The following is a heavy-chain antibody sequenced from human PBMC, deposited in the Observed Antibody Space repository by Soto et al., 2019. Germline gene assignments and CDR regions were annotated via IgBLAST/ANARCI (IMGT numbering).Heavy chain of an antibody. D-gene: IGHD6-19*01. CDR3: AREGQWLVRRGEYYYYGMDV. V-gene: IGHV3-30-3*01. CDR1: GFTFSSYA. J-gene: IGHJ6*02. Sequence: QVQLVESGGGVVQPGRSLRLSCAASGFTFSSYAMHWVRQAPGKGLEWVAVISYDGSNKYYADSVKGRFTISRDNSKNTXYXXMNSLRAEDTAVYYCAREGQWLVRRGEYYYYGMDVWGQGTTVTVSS. CDR2: ISYDGSNK.